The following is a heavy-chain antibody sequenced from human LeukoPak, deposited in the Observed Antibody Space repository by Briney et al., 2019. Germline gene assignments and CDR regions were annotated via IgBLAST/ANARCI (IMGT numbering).Heavy chain of an antibody. CDR2: IKSKTDGGTT. V-gene: IGHV3-15*01. J-gene: IGHJ5*02. CDR1: GFTFSNAW. CDR3: TTDLGWVWSGYYQDNWFDP. D-gene: IGHD3-3*01. Sequence: GGSLGLSCAASGFTFSNAWMSWVRQAPGKGLEWVGRIKSKTDGGTTDYAAPVKGRFTISRDDSKNTLYLQMNSLKTEDTAVYYCTTDLGWVWSGYYQDNWFDPWGQGTLVTVSS.